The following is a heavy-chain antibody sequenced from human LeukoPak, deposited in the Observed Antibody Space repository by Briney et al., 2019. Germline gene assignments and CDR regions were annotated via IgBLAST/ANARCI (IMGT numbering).Heavy chain of an antibody. J-gene: IGHJ4*02. V-gene: IGHV1-2*02. CDR3: AREVDCSSPSCQLDY. D-gene: IGHD2-2*01. CDR2: INPNSGGT. Sequence: ASVKVSCKASGYTFTGYYMHWERQAPGQGLEWMAWINPNSGGTNYAQKFQGRVTMTRDTSITTAYLQLSSLRSDDTAVYYCAREVDCSSPSCQLDYWGQGTLVTVSS. CDR1: GYTFTGYY.